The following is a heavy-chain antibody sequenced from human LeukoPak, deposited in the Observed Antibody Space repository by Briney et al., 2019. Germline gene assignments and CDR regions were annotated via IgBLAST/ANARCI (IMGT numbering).Heavy chain of an antibody. J-gene: IGHJ4*02. D-gene: IGHD4-17*01. CDR1: GFTFSSYG. V-gene: IGHV3-33*01. CDR2: IWYDGSNK. CDR3: ASSTLYGARDY. Sequence: GGSLRLSCAASGFTFSSYGTHWVRQAPGKGLEWVAVIWYDGSNKYYAGSVKGRFTISRDNSKNTLYLQMNSLRAEDTAVYYCASSTLYGARDYWGQGTLVTVSS.